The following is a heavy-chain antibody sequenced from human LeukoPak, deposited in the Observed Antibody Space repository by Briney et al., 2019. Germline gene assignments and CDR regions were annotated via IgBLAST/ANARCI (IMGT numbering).Heavy chain of an antibody. CDR3: ARDPGYCSSTSCTNWFDP. CDR2: IYYSGST. D-gene: IGHD2-2*01. J-gene: IGHJ5*02. Sequence: SETLSLTCTVSGGSISSYYWSWIRQPPGNGLEWIGYIYYSGSTNYNPSLKSRVTISVDTSKNQFSLKLSSVTAADTAVYYCARDPGYCSSTSCTNWFDPWGQGTLVTVSS. CDR1: GGSISSYY. V-gene: IGHV4-59*01.